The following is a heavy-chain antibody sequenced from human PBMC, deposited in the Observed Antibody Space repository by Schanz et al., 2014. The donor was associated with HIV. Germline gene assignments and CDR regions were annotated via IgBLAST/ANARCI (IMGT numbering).Heavy chain of an antibody. J-gene: IGHJ4*02. Sequence: QVQLVESGGGVVQPGRSLRLSCAASGFTFSSYGMHWVRQAPGKGLEGVAVISYDGSKKYYADSVKGRFTISRDNSKNTLYLQMDSLIAEDTAVYYCAKGQRGMVRGDNDYWGQGTLVTVSS. V-gene: IGHV3-30*18. CDR2: ISYDGSKK. D-gene: IGHD3-10*01. CDR1: GFTFSSYG. CDR3: AKGQRGMVRGDNDY.